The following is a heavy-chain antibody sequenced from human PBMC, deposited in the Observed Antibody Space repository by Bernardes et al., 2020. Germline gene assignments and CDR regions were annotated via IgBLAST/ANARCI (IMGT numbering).Heavy chain of an antibody. D-gene: IGHD1-26*01. J-gene: IGHJ2*01. V-gene: IGHV3-33*01. Sequence: GGSLRLSCAASGFTFSSYGMHWVRQAPGKGLEWVAVIWYDGSNKFYADSVKGRFTISRDNSKNTLYLQMNSLRAEDTAVYYCARDASGNYAYWYFDLWGRGTLITVSS. CDR2: IWYDGSNK. CDR3: ARDASGNYAYWYFDL. CDR1: GFTFSSYG.